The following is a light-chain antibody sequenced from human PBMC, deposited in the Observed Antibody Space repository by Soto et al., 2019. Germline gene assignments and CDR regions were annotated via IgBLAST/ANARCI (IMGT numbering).Light chain of an antibody. Sequence: QPVLTQSSSASASLGSSVKLTCTLSSGHSSYIIAWHQQQPGKAPRYLMKLEGSGSYNKGSGVPDRFSGSSSGAYRYLTISSLQSEDEADYYCETWDSNTLVVFGGGTKLTVL. CDR2: LEGSGSY. CDR1: SGHSSYI. CDR3: ETWDSNTLVV. V-gene: IGLV4-60*03. J-gene: IGLJ2*01.